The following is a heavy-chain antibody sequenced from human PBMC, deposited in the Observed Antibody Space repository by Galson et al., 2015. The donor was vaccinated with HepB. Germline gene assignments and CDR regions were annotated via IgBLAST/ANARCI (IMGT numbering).Heavy chain of an antibody. CDR1: GFIFSGYA. V-gene: IGHV3-23*01. J-gene: IGHJ6*02. D-gene: IGHD3-10*01. CDR3: AKWDVGGSGNFYYYYGMDV. CDR2: TSTSGSDA. Sequence: SLRLSCAASGFIFSGYAMSWVRQAPGMGLEWVSSTSTSGSDAHYADSVRGRFTISRDNSKNTLYLQMNSLRAEGTAVYYCAKWDVGGSGNFYYYYGMDVWGQGTTVTVSS.